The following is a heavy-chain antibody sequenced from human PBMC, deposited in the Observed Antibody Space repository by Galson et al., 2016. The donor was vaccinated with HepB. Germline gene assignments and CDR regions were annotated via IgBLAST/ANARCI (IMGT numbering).Heavy chain of an antibody. D-gene: IGHD2/OR15-2a*01. CDR1: GDGVSSNSAA. Sequence: CAISGDGVSSNSAAWTWIRQSPLRGLEWLGRTYYRSKWYNDYAVSVKSRISIHPDTSKNQFSLQLNSVTPEDTAVYYCARVRCSTFRCQNWFDPWGQGTLVTVSS. CDR3: ARVRCSTFRCQNWFDP. V-gene: IGHV6-1*01. J-gene: IGHJ5*02. CDR2: TYYRSKWYN.